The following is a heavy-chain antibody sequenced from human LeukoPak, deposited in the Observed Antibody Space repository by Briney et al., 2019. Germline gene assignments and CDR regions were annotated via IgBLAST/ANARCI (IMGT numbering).Heavy chain of an antibody. V-gene: IGHV3-23*01. CDR3: AKGQELDDGVFDS. CDR1: TLTSSSIA. D-gene: IGHD1-1*01. Sequence: GQSLRLACAAYTLTSSSIAMTCDSHPPGNGLGWVSTIRSNGAPTYNANSVKGRLTLCTHKSTQTPYLQSNSLIAKHTAIYYRAKGQELDDGVFDSWGQGTLVTVSS. J-gene: IGHJ4*02. CDR2: IRSNGAPT.